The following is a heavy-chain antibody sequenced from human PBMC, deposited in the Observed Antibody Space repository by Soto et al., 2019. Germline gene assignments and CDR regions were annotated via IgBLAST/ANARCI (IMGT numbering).Heavy chain of an antibody. CDR2: IYWNDDK. Sequence: QITLRESGPTLVKPTKTLTLTCTFSGFSINTCGMGVCWIRLPPGKALEWLALIYWNDDKRYRPSLNSRLTISKDSSQSEVVLTVTNVDPVDTPTYYCAHFRLVIVPAANHNFDYRGQGIHVTSSS. CDR1: GFSINTCGMG. V-gene: IGHV2-5*01. CDR3: AHFRLVIVPAANHNFDY. D-gene: IGHD2-2*01. J-gene: IGHJ4*01.